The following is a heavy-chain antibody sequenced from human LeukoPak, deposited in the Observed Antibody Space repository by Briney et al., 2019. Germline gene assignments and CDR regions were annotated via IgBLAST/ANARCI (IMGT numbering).Heavy chain of an antibody. CDR3: ARVRVAPRITMVRGVITGWFDP. CDR1: GDSIHSHF. V-gene: IGHV4-4*07. J-gene: IGHJ5*02. CDR2: THTNGNT. D-gene: IGHD3-10*01. Sequence: SETLSLTCTVSGDSIHSHFYGWIRQPAGKGLEWIGRTHTNGNTLYNPSLKSRVTISVDTSKNQFSLKLSSVTAADTAVYYCARVRVAPRITMVRGVITGWFDPWGQGTLVTVSS.